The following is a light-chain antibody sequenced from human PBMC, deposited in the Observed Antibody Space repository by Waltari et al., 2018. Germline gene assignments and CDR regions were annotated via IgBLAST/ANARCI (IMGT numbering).Light chain of an antibody. CDR3: QQRSNWPYT. CDR1: QTVRSY. V-gene: IGKV3-11*01. J-gene: IGKJ2*01. Sequence: EIVLTQSPATLSLSPGERATLSCRASQTVRSYLAWYQQRPGQTPRLLYFDASSRATGISAKFSGSGSGTDFTLTVSNLEPEDFAVYYCQQRSNWPYTFGQGTRVEIK. CDR2: DAS.